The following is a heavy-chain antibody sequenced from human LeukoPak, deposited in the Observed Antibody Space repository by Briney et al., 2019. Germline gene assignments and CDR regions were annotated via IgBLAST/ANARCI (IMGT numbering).Heavy chain of an antibody. CDR2: IFPSGGST. CDR3: ARGSDSSGYYYADH. D-gene: IGHD3-22*01. Sequence: ASVKVSCKAFGYTFTSYSMYWVRQAPGQELEWMGLIFPSGGSTAYAQKFQGRVTMTRDTSTSTVYMELSSLRSADTAIYYCARGSDSSGYYYADHWGQGTLVTVSS. CDR1: GYTFTSYS. J-gene: IGHJ4*02. V-gene: IGHV1-46*01.